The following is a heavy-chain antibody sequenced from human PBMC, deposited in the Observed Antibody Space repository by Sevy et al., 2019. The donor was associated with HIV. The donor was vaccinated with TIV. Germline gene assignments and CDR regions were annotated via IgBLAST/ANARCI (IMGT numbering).Heavy chain of an antibody. D-gene: IGHD3-22*01. V-gene: IGHV1-2*04. Sequence: ASVKVSCKASGYTFTGYYMHWVRQAHGQGLEWMGWINPNSGGTNYAQKFQGWVTMTRDTSISTAYMELSRLRSDDTAVYYCARGGSSGPNGAFDIWGQGTMVTVSS. CDR1: GYTFTGYY. J-gene: IGHJ3*02. CDR3: ARGGSSGPNGAFDI. CDR2: INPNSGGT.